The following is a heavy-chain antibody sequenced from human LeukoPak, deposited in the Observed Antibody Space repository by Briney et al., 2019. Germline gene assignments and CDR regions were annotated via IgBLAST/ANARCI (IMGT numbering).Heavy chain of an antibody. J-gene: IGHJ4*02. CDR3: VRGTGY. V-gene: IGHV3-64D*06. CDR1: GFTFSAYV. Sequence: GGSLRLSCSVSGFTFSAYVMHWVRQAPGKGLEYVSAISSNGDNTYYADSVKGRFTSSRDNSKNTLYLQMSSLRADDTAVYYCVRGTGYWGQGTLVTVSS. CDR2: ISSNGDNT.